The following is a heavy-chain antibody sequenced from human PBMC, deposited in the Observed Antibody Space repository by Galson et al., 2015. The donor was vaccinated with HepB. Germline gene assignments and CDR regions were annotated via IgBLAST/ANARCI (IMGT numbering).Heavy chain of an antibody. D-gene: IGHD3-3*01. CDR1: GFTFSSYD. J-gene: IGHJ5*02. V-gene: IGHV3-13*01. CDR2: IGTAGDT. CDR3: ARGAGYDFWSGYSDSFGFDP. Sequence: SLRLSCAASGFTFSSYDMHWVRQATGKGLEWVSAIGTAGDTYYPGSVKGRFTISRENAKNSLYLQMNSLRAGDTAVYYCARGAGYDFWSGYSDSFGFDPWGQGTLVTVSS.